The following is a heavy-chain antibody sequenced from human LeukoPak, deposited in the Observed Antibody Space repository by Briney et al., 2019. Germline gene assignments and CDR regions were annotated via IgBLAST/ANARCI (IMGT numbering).Heavy chain of an antibody. Sequence: SETLSLTCTVSGGSISSYYWSWIRQPAGKGLEWIGRIYTSGSTNNTPSLKRRVTMSVDASNNQFSLKLSSVTAADTAVYYCARGTKPDFDYWGQGTLVTVSS. CDR2: IYTSGST. CDR1: GGSISSYY. CDR3: ARGTKPDFDY. D-gene: IGHD2-8*01. V-gene: IGHV4-4*07. J-gene: IGHJ4*02.